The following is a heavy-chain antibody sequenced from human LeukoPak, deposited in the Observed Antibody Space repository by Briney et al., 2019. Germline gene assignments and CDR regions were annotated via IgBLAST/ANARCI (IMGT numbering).Heavy chain of an antibody. Sequence: PSETLSLTCAVYGVSFSGYYWSWMRPPPGGGGEWWGENNHSGSTNYNPSLKSRGTISVDTSKNQFSLKLSSVTAADTAVYYCARGRGYSSSWYYFDYWGQGTLVTVSS. J-gene: IGHJ4*02. CDR3: ARGRGYSSSWYYFDY. CDR2: NNHSGST. V-gene: IGHV4-34*01. D-gene: IGHD6-13*01. CDR1: GVSFSGYY.